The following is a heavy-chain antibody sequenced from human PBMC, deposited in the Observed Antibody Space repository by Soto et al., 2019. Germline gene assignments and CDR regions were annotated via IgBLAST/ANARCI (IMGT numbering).Heavy chain of an antibody. J-gene: IGHJ4*02. CDR2: INHSGST. D-gene: IGHD6-6*01. CDR1: GGSFSGYY. Sequence: PSETLSLTCAVYGGSFSGYYWSWIRQPPGKGLEWIGEINHSGSTNYNPSLKSRVTISVDTSKNQFSLKLSSVTAADTAVYYCARNRPSIAARAYYFDYWGQGTLVTAPQ. V-gene: IGHV4-34*01. CDR3: ARNRPSIAARAYYFDY.